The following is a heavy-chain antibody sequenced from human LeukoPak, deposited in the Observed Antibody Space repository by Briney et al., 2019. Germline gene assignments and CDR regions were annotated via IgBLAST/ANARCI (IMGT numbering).Heavy chain of an antibody. CDR3: ARSSGWYRALWD. CDR1: GFTFSSYA. Sequence: PGGSLRLSCAASGFTFSSYAMHWVRQPPGKGLEWVAVISYDGSNKYYADSVKGRFTISRDNSKNTLYLQMNSLRAEDTAVYYCARSSGWYRALWDWGQGTLVTVSS. J-gene: IGHJ4*02. CDR2: ISYDGSNK. D-gene: IGHD6-19*01. V-gene: IGHV3-30-3*01.